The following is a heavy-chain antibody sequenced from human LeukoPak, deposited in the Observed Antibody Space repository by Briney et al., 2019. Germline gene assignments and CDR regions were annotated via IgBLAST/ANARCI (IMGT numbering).Heavy chain of an antibody. D-gene: IGHD2-2*02. J-gene: IGHJ5*02. Sequence: GGSLRLSCAASGFTFSNYWMHWVRQAPGKGLVWVSRINSDGINTSYADSVKGRFTISRDNAKNSLYLQMNSLRAEDTAVYYCARDPCSSTSCYNGGFDPWGQGTLVTVSS. CDR2: INSDGINT. CDR1: GFTFSNYW. V-gene: IGHV3-74*01. CDR3: ARDPCSSTSCYNGGFDP.